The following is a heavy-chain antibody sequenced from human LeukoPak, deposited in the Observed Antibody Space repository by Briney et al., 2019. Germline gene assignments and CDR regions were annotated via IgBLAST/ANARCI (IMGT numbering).Heavy chain of an antibody. J-gene: IGHJ6*02. CDR3: ARANCSGGSCYSGYYYYGMDV. V-gene: IGHV4-30-2*01. CDR2: IYHSGST. CDR1: GGSISSGGYS. Sequence: SETLSLTCAVSGGSISSGGYSWSRIRQPPGKGLEWIGYIYHSGSTYYNPSLKSRVTISVDRSKNQFSLKLSSVTAADTAVYYCARANCSGGSCYSGYYYYGMDVWGQGTTVTVSS. D-gene: IGHD2-15*01.